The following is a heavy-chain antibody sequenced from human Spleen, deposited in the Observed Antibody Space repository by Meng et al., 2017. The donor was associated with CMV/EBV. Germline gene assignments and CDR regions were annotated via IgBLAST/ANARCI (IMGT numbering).Heavy chain of an antibody. J-gene: IGHJ6*02. D-gene: IGHD6-6*01. Sequence: SETLSLTCTVSGYSISGGYYWGWIRQPPGKGLEWIGEINHSGSTNYNPSLKSRVTISVDTSKNQFSLKLSSVTAADTAVYYCARVGIAARYYYYGMDVWGQGTTVTVSS. V-gene: IGHV4-38-2*02. CDR3: ARVGIAARYYYYGMDV. CDR1: GYSISGGYY. CDR2: INHSGST.